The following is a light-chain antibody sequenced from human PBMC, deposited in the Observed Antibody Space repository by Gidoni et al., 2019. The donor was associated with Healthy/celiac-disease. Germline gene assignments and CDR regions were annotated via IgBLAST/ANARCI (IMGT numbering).Light chain of an antibody. CDR2: DAS. CDR1: HGISSA. Sequence: AIQLTQSPSSLSASVGDRVTLTCRASHGISSALAWYQQKPGKAPKILIYDASSLESGVPARFSGSGSGTDFTLTISSLQPEDFATYYCQQFNIYPITFGQGTRLEIK. CDR3: QQFNIYPIT. J-gene: IGKJ5*01. V-gene: IGKV1-13*02.